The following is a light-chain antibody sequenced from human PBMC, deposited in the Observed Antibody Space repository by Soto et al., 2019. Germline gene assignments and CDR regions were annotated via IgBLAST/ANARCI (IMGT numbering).Light chain of an antibody. Sequence: QSALTQPASVSGSPGQSITISCTGTSSDVGGYNYVSWYQQRPGQAPKLMIYDVNNRPSGISNRFSGSKSGNTASLTISGLHAEDEADYYCSSYRSGNTVVFGGGTKLTVL. J-gene: IGLJ3*02. CDR1: SSDVGGYNY. V-gene: IGLV2-14*01. CDR2: DVN. CDR3: SSYRSGNTVV.